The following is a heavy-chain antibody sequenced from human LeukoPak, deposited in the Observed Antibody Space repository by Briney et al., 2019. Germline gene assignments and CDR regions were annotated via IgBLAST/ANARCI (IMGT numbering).Heavy chain of an antibody. D-gene: IGHD4-23*01. V-gene: IGHV3-23*01. Sequence: GGSLRLSCAASGFTFSSHAMSWVRQAPGKGLEWVSAISGSGGSKYYADSVKGRFTISRDNSKNTLYLQMNSLRAEDTAVYYCAKDRRYGGNSLDYWGQGTLVTVSS. CDR3: AKDRRYGGNSLDY. CDR2: ISGSGGSK. J-gene: IGHJ4*02. CDR1: GFTFSSHA.